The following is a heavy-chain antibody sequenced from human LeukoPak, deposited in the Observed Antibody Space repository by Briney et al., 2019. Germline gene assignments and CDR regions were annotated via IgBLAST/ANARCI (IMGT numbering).Heavy chain of an antibody. CDR2: IYTTGST. CDR1: GGSLSSGSYS. J-gene: IGHJ4*02. CDR3: VRGWFGDTFDD. D-gene: IGHD3-10*01. V-gene: IGHV4-61*02. Sequence: SQTLFLTCTVSGGSLSSGSYSWSWIRQPPGEGLGWIGRIYTTGSTNYNPSLKSRVTISLDTSKNQFSLKLNSVTAADTAVYFCVRGWFGDTFDDWGQGTLLTVSS.